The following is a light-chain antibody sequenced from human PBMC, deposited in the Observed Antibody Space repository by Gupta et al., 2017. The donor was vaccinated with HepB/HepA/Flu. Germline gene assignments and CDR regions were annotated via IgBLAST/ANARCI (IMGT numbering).Light chain of an antibody. CDR1: SSDVGAYNY. CDR2: DVN. V-gene: IGLV2-14*03. CDR3: NSYTSSSTLV. J-gene: IGLJ2*01. Sequence: QSALAQPASVSGSPGPAITIACPGTSSDVGAYNYVSWYQQHPGKAPQLIIYDVNNRPSGVSDRFSGSKSGNTASLRISGLQDEDEADYYCNSYTSSSTLVFGGGTKLTVL.